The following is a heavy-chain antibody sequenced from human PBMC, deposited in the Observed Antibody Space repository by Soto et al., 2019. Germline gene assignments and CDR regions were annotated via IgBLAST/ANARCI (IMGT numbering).Heavy chain of an antibody. J-gene: IGHJ4*02. D-gene: IGHD3-22*01. Sequence: SETLSLTCTVSAGSVSSGGYYWSWIRQPPGKGLEWIGYIYYSGSTNYNPSLKSRGTISVYTSKNQFSLKLSSVTAADPAVYYCARDHGPYYDSSGYYWAYFDYWGQGTLVTVSS. CDR1: AGSVSSGGYY. CDR3: ARDHGPYYDSSGYYWAYFDY. CDR2: IYYSGST. V-gene: IGHV4-61*08.